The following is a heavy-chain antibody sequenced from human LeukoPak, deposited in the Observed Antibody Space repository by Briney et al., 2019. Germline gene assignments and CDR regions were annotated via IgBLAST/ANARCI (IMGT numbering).Heavy chain of an antibody. V-gene: IGHV1-8*03. CDR2: MNPNSGNT. CDR1: GYTFTGYY. D-gene: IGHD3-3*02. J-gene: IGHJ6*03. Sequence: RASVKVSCEASGYTFTGYYMHWVRQAPGQGLEWVGWMNPNSGNTGYAQKFQGRVTITRNTSISTAYMELSSLRSEDTAVYYCARISILPPYNYYYMDVWGKGTTVTVSS. CDR3: ARISILPPYNYYYMDV.